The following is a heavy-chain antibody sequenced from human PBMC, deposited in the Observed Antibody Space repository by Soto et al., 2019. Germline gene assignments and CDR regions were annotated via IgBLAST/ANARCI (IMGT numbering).Heavy chain of an antibody. Sequence: GGCLSLSCAPSGFFLSRDCMNWVRPAPEKGLEWVSSISRSRSYIYYAASVKGRSTIARDNAKNSLYLQMDSLRAEATAVYSCARVRAAEGHDAFDIWGQETMVTVSS. D-gene: IGHD6-13*01. CDR1: GFFLSRDC. CDR3: ARVRAAEGHDAFDI. V-gene: IGHV3-21*01. J-gene: IGHJ3*02. CDR2: ISRSRSYI.